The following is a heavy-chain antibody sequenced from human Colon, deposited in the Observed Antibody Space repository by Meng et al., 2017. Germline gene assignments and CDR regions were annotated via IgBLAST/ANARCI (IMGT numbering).Heavy chain of an antibody. CDR3: AAIFGLGPGY. J-gene: IGHJ4*02. CDR2: IFHSGST. D-gene: IGHD3-3*01. Sequence: QWQLQESGPGLVKPSGTLSLTCDVSGGSINSSDWWSWVRQPPGKGLEWIAEIFHSGSTNYKSSLKSRATISVDRSKNQFSLKLNSVTAADTAVYYCAAIFGLGPGYWGQGTLVTVSS. CDR1: GGSINSSDW. V-gene: IGHV4-4*02.